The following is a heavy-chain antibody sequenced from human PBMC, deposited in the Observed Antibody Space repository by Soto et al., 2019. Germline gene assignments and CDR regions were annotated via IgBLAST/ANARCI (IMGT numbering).Heavy chain of an antibody. V-gene: IGHV3-21*01. J-gene: IGHJ4*02. D-gene: IGHD6-13*01. CDR2: ISSSSSYI. CDR1: GLTFSSYS. CDR3: ARVPHSSSWAYLDY. Sequence: GGSLRLSCAASGLTFSSYSMNWVRQAPGKGLEWVSSISSSSSYIYYADSVKGRFTISRDNAKNSLYLQMNSLRAEDTAVYYCARVPHSSSWAYLDYWGQGTLVTVAA.